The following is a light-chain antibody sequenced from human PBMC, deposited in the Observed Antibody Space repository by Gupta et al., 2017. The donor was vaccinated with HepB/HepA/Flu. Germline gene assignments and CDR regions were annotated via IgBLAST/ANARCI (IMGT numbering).Light chain of an antibody. CDR3: QQCPSAAYS. CDR2: SAS. CDR1: QTISSY. V-gene: IGKV1-39*01. Sequence: DIQMIQSPSSLSASVGDRVTITCRTSQTISSYLNWYQKKPGEAPKLLIHSASTLQSGVPSRFSGSASGTEFTLILSMLHPEDFATYYCQQCPSAAYSFGQGTKLEMK. J-gene: IGKJ2*03.